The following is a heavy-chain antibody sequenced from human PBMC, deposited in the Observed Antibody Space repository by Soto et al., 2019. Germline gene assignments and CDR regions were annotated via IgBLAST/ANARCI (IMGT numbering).Heavy chain of an antibody. CDR3: SRGEWSPRGYGMDV. V-gene: IGHV4-59*01. J-gene: IGHJ6*02. Sequence: QVQLQESGPGLVKPSETLSLTCSVSGGSISSDYWSWFRQPPGKRLDYIGFIYNGGSPNYNPSLGSRVTISADRSKNHFSLKLNSVTAADTAVYYCSRGEWSPRGYGMDVWGRGTTVTVS. CDR1: GGSISSDY. CDR2: IYNGGSP. D-gene: IGHD3-3*01.